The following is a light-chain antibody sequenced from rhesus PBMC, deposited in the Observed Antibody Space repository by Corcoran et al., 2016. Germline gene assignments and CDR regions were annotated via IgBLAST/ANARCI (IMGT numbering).Light chain of an antibody. Sequence: DIQMTQSPSSLSASVGDRVTITCRASQGISTYLNLYQQKPGKAPKRLIYAASSLESGVPSRFSGSGSGTEFTLTISSLQPEEFATYYCLQYNSDPYSFGQGTKVEIK. CDR1: QGISTY. CDR2: AAS. CDR3: LQYNSDPYS. V-gene: IGKV1-43*02. J-gene: IGKJ2*01.